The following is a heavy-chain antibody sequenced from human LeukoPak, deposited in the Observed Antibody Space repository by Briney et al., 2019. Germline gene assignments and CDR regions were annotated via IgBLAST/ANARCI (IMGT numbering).Heavy chain of an antibody. CDR2: INHSGST. CDR1: GGSFSGYY. CDR3: ARGGTYYDYVWGSYRHHYFDY. V-gene: IGHV4-34*01. J-gene: IGHJ4*02. D-gene: IGHD3-16*02. Sequence: KPSETLSLTCAVYGGSFSGYYWSWLRQPPGKGLEWIGEINHSGSTNYNASLKSRVTISVDTSKNQFSLKLSSVTAADTAVYYCARGGTYYDYVWGSYRHHYFDYWGQGTLVTVSS.